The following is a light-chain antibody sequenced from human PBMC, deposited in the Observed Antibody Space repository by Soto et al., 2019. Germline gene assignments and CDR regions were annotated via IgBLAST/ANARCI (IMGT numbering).Light chain of an antibody. Sequence: ESVLTQSPGTLSLSPGERATLSCRASQSVDSNYLAWYQQKPGQAPRLLIYGASSRAAGIPDRFTGSGSGTDFTVAISGLEPGDFAVDYCKQYGGYGSSPLAFGGGTKVEIK. CDR3: KQYGGYGSSPLA. J-gene: IGKJ4*01. V-gene: IGKV3-20*01. CDR2: GAS. CDR1: QSVDSNY.